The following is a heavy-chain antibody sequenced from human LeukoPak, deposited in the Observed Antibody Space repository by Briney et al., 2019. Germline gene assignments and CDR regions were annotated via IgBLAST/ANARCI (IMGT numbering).Heavy chain of an antibody. CDR3: ARGHGIWSRSRLSHAFDI. CDR1: GMTLSWYD. V-gene: IGHV3-13*01. D-gene: IGHD3-3*01. J-gene: IGHJ3*02. Sequence: GRSLRLSCAASGMTLSWYDMHWGRQTAGEGLWWVSAVGAAGDAYYSDSVKGRFTISRENAKNSLFLQMNSLTAGDTAVYFCARGHGIWSRSRLSHAFDIWGQGTVVTVSS. CDR2: VGAAGDA.